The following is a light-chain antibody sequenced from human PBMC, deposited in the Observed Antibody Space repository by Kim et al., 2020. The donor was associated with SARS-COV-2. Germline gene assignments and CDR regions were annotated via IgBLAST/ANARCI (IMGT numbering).Light chain of an antibody. J-gene: IGLJ3*02. Sequence: VARGQTATITREENNMGSKRVHWNQQQPGQAPVLVIYRDSGRPSGIPGRFSGSTSENTATLTISRAQAGDEADYYCQLWDSSTWVFGGGTQLTVL. CDR2: RDS. CDR3: QLWDSSTWV. CDR1: NMGSKR. V-gene: IGLV3-9*01.